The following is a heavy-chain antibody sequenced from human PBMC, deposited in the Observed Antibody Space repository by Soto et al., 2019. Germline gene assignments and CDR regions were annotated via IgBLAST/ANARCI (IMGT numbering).Heavy chain of an antibody. V-gene: IGHV4-31*03. CDR3: AIGKKYQQYYYYYYMDV. CDR2: IYYSGST. D-gene: IGHD2-2*01. J-gene: IGHJ6*03. CDR1: GGSISSGGYY. Sequence: SETLSLTCTVSGGSISSGGYYWSWIRQHPGKGLEWIGYIYYSGSTYYNPSLKSRVTISVDTSKNQFSLKLSSVTAADTAVYYCAIGKKYQQYYYYYYMDVWGKGTTVTVSS.